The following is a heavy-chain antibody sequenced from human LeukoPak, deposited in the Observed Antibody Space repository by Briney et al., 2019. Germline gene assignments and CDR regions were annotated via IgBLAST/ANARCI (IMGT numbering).Heavy chain of an antibody. CDR3: ARATNGYGRISLSGNSHFFDI. Sequence: AAVRVSFKASGYTFTMYNMHWVRQGPGQGGERMGMINPIGGGKTYAQTFQGRFTMTSDTSTSTAYMELSSLRSDDTAVYYCARATNGYGRISLSGNSHFFDIWGQGTLVTVSS. CDR1: GYTFTMYN. J-gene: IGHJ4*02. D-gene: IGHD5-18*01. V-gene: IGHV1-46*01. CDR2: INPIGGGK.